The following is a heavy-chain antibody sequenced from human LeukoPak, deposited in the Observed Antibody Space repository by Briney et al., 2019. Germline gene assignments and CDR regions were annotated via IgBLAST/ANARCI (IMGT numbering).Heavy chain of an antibody. V-gene: IGHV4-61*05. Sequence: SETLSLTCTVSGGSISSSSYYWGWIRQPPGKGLEWIGYVYYSGSTNYNPSLKSRVTISVDRSKNQFSLKLTSLTTADTAVYYCARSAAGHQYYFDYWGQGTVVTVS. J-gene: IGHJ4*02. CDR1: GGSISSSSYY. CDR3: ARSAAGHQYYFDY. D-gene: IGHD3-3*01. CDR2: VYYSGST.